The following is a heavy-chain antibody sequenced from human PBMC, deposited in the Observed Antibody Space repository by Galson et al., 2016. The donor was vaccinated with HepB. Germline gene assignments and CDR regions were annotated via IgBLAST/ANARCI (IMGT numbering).Heavy chain of an antibody. J-gene: IGHJ4*02. V-gene: IGHV3-11*01. CDR1: GMTFSDSY. CDR2: ISSASATI. D-gene: IGHD3-10*01. CDR3: ANDQKPRGFDY. Sequence: SLRLSCAASGMTFSDSYMSWIRQSPGRGLEWVAYISSASATISYADSVRGRFTISRDNRRSLLFLEMNSLRAEDTALYYCANDQKPRGFDYRGQGTLVTVSS.